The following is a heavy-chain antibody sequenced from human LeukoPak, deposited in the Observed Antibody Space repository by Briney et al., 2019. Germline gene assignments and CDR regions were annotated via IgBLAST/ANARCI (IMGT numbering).Heavy chain of an antibody. V-gene: IGHV4-38-2*02. Sequence: PSETLSLTCTVSGYSISSGYYWGWIRQPPGKGLEWIGSIYHSGSTYYNPSLKSRATTSVDTSKNQFSLKLSSVTAADTAVYYCARRSKAVASNWFDPWGQGTLVTVSS. CDR3: ARRSKAVASNWFDP. D-gene: IGHD6-19*01. CDR1: GYSISSGYY. CDR2: IYHSGST. J-gene: IGHJ5*02.